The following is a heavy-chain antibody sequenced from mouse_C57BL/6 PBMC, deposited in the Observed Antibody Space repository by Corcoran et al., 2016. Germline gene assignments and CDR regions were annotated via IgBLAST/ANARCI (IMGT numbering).Heavy chain of an antibody. J-gene: IGHJ4*01. CDR3: ARSYESDAMDY. V-gene: IGHV1-80*01. D-gene: IGHD2-10*02. Sequence: QVQLQQSGAELVKPGASVKISCKASGYAFSSYWMNWVKQRPGKGLEWIGQIYPGDGDTNYNGKFKGKATLTADKSSSTAYMQLSSLTSEDSAVYFCARSYESDAMDYWGQGTSVTVSS. CDR2: IYPGDGDT. CDR1: GYAFSSYW.